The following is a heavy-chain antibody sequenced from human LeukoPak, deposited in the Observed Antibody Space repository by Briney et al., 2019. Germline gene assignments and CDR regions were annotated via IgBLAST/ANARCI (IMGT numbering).Heavy chain of an antibody. CDR3: ARAPFLQYSSSEYFDY. D-gene: IGHD6-6*01. Sequence: GGSLRLSCAASGFTFEDYGMSWVRQVPGKGLEWVSGINWNGGRTGYADSVKGRFTISRDNAKNSLYLQMNSLRAEDTAVYYCARAPFLQYSSSEYFDYWGQGTLVTVSS. V-gene: IGHV3-20*04. CDR2: INWNGGRT. J-gene: IGHJ4*02. CDR1: GFTFEDYG.